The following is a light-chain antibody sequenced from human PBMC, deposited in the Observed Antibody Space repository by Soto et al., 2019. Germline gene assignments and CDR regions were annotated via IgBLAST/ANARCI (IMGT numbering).Light chain of an antibody. CDR3: QQYGSSPWM. J-gene: IGKJ1*01. Sequence: EIVLTQSPGTLSLSPGERATLSCRASQSVSSSYLAWYQQKPGQAPRLLIYGASSRATGIPDRFSGSGSGTEFTLTISRLGPEDFAVYYCQQYGSSPWMFGQGTKVDIK. CDR2: GAS. V-gene: IGKV3-20*01. CDR1: QSVSSSY.